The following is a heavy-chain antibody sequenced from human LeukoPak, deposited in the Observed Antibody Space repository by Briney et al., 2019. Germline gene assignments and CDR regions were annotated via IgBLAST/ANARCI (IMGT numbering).Heavy chain of an antibody. D-gene: IGHD6-13*01. CDR1: GYTFTSYD. CDR3: ARAPHPHSSPRPYYFDY. Sequence: GASVKVSCKASGYTFTSYDINWVRQATGQGLEWMGWMNPNSGNTGYAQKFQGRVTMTRNTSISTAYMELSSLRSEDTAVYYCARAPHPHSSPRPYYFDYWGQGTLVTVSS. CDR2: MNPNSGNT. J-gene: IGHJ4*02. V-gene: IGHV1-8*01.